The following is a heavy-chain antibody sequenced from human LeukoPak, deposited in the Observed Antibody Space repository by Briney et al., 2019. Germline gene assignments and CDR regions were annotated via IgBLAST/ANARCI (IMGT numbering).Heavy chain of an antibody. J-gene: IGHJ6*03. D-gene: IGHD3-10*01. CDR1: GGTFSSYA. Sequence: SVKVSRKASGGTFSSYAISWVRQAPGRGLEWMGGIIPIFGTANYAQKFQGRVTVTADKSTSTAYMELSSLRSEDTAVYYCARGGYYYGSGSYYGYYYYYMDVWGKGTTVTVSS. V-gene: IGHV1-69*06. CDR3: ARGGYYYGSGSYYGYYYYYMDV. CDR2: IIPIFGTA.